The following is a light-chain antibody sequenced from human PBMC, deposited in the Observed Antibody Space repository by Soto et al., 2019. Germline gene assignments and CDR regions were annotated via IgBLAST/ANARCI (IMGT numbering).Light chain of an antibody. CDR2: DAS. CDR1: QSVSSY. Sequence: EIVFTQSPVTLSLSPGERATLSCRASQSVSSYLAWYQQKPGQAPRLLIYDASNRATGIPARFSGGGSGTDFTLTIDNLEPEDFAIYYCQQRSKWPPITFGQGTRLEIK. V-gene: IGKV3-11*01. CDR3: QQRSKWPPIT. J-gene: IGKJ5*01.